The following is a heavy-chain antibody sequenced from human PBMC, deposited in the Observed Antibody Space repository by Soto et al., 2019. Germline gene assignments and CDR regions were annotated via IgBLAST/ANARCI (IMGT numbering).Heavy chain of an antibody. CDR3: AKGVTMIVVDLQYYFDY. D-gene: IGHD3-22*01. CDR2: ISGSGGST. Sequence: EVLLLESGGGLVQPGGSLRLSCAASGFTFSSYAMSWVRQAPGKGLEWVSAISGSGGSTYYADSVKGRFTISRDNSKNTLYLQMNSLRAEDTAVYYCAKGVTMIVVDLQYYFDYWGQGTLVTVSS. CDR1: GFTFSSYA. J-gene: IGHJ4*02. V-gene: IGHV3-23*01.